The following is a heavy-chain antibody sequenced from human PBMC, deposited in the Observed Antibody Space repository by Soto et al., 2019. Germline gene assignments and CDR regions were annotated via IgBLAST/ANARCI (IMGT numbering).Heavy chain of an antibody. CDR2: ISGSGSTT. Sequence: PGGSLRLSCAACGFIFSNYAISWVRQAPWKGLEWVSFISGSGSTTYYADSVKGRFTISRGNSKNMLYVQMNSLRAEDAAVYYCVRDASSTALHLDHWGRGTLLPVSS. CDR3: VRDASSTALHLDH. V-gene: IGHV3-23*01. CDR1: GFIFSNYA. D-gene: IGHD6-6*01. J-gene: IGHJ4*02.